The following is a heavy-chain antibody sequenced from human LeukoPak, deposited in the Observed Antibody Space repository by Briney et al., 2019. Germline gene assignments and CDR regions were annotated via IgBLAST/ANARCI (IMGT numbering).Heavy chain of an antibody. V-gene: IGHV4-34*01. D-gene: IGHD3-22*01. CDR1: GGSFSGYY. J-gene: IGHJ4*02. Sequence: SETLSLTCAVYGGSFSGYYWSWIRQPPGKGPEWIGEINHSGSTNYNPSLKSRVTISVDTSKNQFSLKLSSVTAADTAVYYCARGCYDSSGYYYFDYWGQGTLVTVSS. CDR3: ARGCYDSSGYYYFDY. CDR2: INHSGST.